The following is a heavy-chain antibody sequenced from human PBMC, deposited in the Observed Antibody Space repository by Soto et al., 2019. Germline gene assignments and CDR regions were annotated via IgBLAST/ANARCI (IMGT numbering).Heavy chain of an antibody. J-gene: IGHJ6*02. CDR1: GYTFTSYG. D-gene: IGHD6-19*01. Sequence: SVQVSCKASGYTFTSYGISWVRQAPGQGLEWMGWISAYNGNTNYAQKLQGRVTMTTDTSTSTAYMELRSLRSDDTAVYYCARSGTVAVYYYYYGMDVWGQGTTVTVSS. CDR3: ARSGTVAVYYYYYGMDV. CDR2: ISAYNGNT. V-gene: IGHV1-18*04.